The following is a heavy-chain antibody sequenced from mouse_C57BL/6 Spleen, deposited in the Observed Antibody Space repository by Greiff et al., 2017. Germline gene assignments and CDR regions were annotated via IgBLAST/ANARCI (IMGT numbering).Heavy chain of an antibody. CDR2: IHPNSGST. CDR1: GYTFTSYW. Sequence: VQLQQPGAELVKPGASVKLSCKASGYTFTSYWMHWVKQRPGQGLEWIGMIHPNSGSTNYNEKFKSKATLTVDKSSSTAYMQLSSLTSEDSAVYYGARSGYYGSSYWYFDVWGTGTTVTVSS. CDR3: ARSGYYGSSYWYFDV. D-gene: IGHD1-1*01. J-gene: IGHJ1*03. V-gene: IGHV1-64*01.